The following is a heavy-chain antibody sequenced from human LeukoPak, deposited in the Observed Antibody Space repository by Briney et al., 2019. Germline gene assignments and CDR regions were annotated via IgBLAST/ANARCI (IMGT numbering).Heavy chain of an antibody. V-gene: IGHV3-23*01. Sequence: PGGSLRLSCATSGFIFSNYAMSWVRQDPGKGLEWVSTIGETGSRTHYVDSVKGRFTISRDNSKNTLYLQMNSLRAEDTAIYYCAKESWRFDSWGQGTLVTVSS. D-gene: IGHD3-10*01. CDR1: GFIFSNYA. CDR3: AKESWRFDS. CDR2: IGETGSRT. J-gene: IGHJ4*02.